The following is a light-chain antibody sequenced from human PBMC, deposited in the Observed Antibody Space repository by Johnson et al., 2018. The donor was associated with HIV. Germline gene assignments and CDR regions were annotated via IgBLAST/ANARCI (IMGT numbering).Light chain of an antibody. CDR1: SSNIGNNY. V-gene: IGLV1-51*02. CDR2: ENN. Sequence: QSVLTQPPSVSAAPGQKVTISCSGSSSNIGNNYVSWYQVLPGTAPKLLIYENNQRPSGIPDRFSGSKSGTSATLGITGLQTGDETDYYCGTWHNSLSTGGVFGTGTKVTVL. CDR3: GTWHNSLSTGGV. J-gene: IGLJ1*01.